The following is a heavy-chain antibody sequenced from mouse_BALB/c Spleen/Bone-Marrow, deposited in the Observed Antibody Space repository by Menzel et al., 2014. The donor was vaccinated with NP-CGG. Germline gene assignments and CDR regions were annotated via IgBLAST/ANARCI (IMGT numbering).Heavy chain of an antibody. CDR3: ARGAYYRFFDY. D-gene: IGHD2-14*01. CDR2: IWAGGST. V-gene: IGHV2-9*02. Sequence: VKLVESGPGLVAPSQSLSITCTVSGFSLTSYGVYWVRQPPGKGLEWLGVIWAGGSTNCNSALMSRLSISKDNSKSQVFLKMNSLQTDDTAMYYCARGAYYRFFDYWGQGTTLTVSS. J-gene: IGHJ2*01. CDR1: GFSLTSYG.